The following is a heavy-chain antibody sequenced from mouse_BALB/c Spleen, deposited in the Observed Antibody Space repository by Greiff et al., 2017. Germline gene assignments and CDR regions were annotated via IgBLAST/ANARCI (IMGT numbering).Heavy chain of an antibody. CDR1: GFSLTSYG. V-gene: IGHV2-4-1*01. CDR2: IWSGGST. Sequence: VQVVESGPGLVQPSQSLSITCTVSGFSLTSYGVHWVRQSPGKGLEWLGVIWSGGSTDYNAAFISRLSISKDNSKSQVFFKMNSLQADDTAIYYCARKGYDYDRGMDYWGQGTSVTVSS. D-gene: IGHD2-4*01. J-gene: IGHJ4*01. CDR3: ARKGYDYDRGMDY.